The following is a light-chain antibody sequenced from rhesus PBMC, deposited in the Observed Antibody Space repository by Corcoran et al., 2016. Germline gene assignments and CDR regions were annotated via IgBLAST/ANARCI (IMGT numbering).Light chain of an antibody. J-gene: IGKJ1*01. CDR3: QQYSSRPWT. V-gene: IGKV1-22*01. Sequence: DIQMTQSPSSLSASVGDTVTITCRASQGISSWFAWYTQKPGKAPKLLIYTAASLQSGVPSRFSGSGAGTDVTRTISSLQSEELATYYCQQYSSRPWTFGQGTKVEIK. CDR1: QGISSW. CDR2: TAA.